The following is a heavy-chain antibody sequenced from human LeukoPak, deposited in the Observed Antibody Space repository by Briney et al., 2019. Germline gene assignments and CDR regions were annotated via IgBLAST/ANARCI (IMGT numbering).Heavy chain of an antibody. CDR2: IKEDGSEK. V-gene: IGHV3-7*01. J-gene: IGHJ4*02. CDR1: GFTFSAYW. CDR3: ARLTLSANDWCYDY. Sequence: PGGSLRLSCAASGFTFSAYWMRWVRQAPGKGLEWVASIKEDGSEKYYVDSVKGRFTISRDNAKKPLYLQMNSLRAEDTAVYYCARLTLSANDWCYDYWGQGTLVTVSS. D-gene: IGHD5-12*01.